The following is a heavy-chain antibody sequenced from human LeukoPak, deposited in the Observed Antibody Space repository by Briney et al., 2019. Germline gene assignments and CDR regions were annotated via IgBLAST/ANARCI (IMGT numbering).Heavy chain of an antibody. CDR3: ARSDGSYSNAFDI. CDR1: GGSFSGYY. Sequence: TSETLSLTCAVYGGSFSGYYWSWIRQPPGQGLEWSGEINHSGSTNYNPSLKSRVTISVDTSKNQFSLKLSSVTAADTAVYYCARSDGSYSNAFDIWGQGTMVTVSS. V-gene: IGHV4-34*01. D-gene: IGHD1-26*01. J-gene: IGHJ3*02. CDR2: INHSGST.